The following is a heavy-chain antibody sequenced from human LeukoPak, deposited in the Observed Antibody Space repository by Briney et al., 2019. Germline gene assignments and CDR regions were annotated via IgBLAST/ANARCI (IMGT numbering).Heavy chain of an antibody. V-gene: IGHV3-23*01. J-gene: IGHJ4*02. CDR3: AKDGIPRKFDY. Sequence: PGGSLRLSCAASGFTFSSYAMSWVRQAPGKGLEWVSAISGSGGSTSYAHSVKGRFTISRDNSKTTLYLQMNSLRAEDTAVYYCAKDGIPRKFDYWGQGTLVTVSS. CDR1: GFTFSSYA. D-gene: IGHD1-14*01. CDR2: ISGSGGST.